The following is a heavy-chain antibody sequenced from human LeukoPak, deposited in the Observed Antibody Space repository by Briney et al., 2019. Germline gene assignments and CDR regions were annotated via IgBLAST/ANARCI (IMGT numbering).Heavy chain of an antibody. CDR3: ARGYTSGYLDY. CDR2: IHTSGST. CDR1: GGSIRNYY. Sequence: SETLSFTCTVSGGSIRNYYWSWIRQPAGKGLEWIGRIHTSGSTNYNPSLKSRVTMSVDTSKNQFSLKLSSVNVADTAVYYCARGYTSGYLDYWGQGTLVTVSS. J-gene: IGHJ4*02. V-gene: IGHV4-4*07. D-gene: IGHD6-19*01.